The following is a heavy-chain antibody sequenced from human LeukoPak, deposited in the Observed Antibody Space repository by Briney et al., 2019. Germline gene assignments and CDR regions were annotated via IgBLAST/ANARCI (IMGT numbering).Heavy chain of an antibody. CDR2: ISSNEVYI. CDR3: ARSASGPLDY. CDR1: GFTFTDYN. Sequence: GGSLRLSCAASGFTFTDYNLNWVRQAPGKGLEWVSSISSNEVYIYYVDSVQGRFTVSRDKARNSLYLQMNSLRVDDTAVYYCARSASGPLDYWGQGTLVTVSS. V-gene: IGHV3-21*06. D-gene: IGHD2-8*02. J-gene: IGHJ4*02.